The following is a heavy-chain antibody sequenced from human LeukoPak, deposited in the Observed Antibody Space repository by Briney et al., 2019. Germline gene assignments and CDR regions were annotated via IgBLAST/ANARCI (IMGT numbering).Heavy chain of an antibody. CDR1: GFTFSSYG. J-gene: IGHJ4*02. V-gene: IGHV3-30*02. CDR3: AKDHYRSTYFDY. D-gene: IGHD3-10*01. CDR2: IRYDGSNK. Sequence: PGGSLRLSCAASGFTFSSYGMHWVRQAPGKGLEWVAFIRYDGSNKYYADSVKGRFTISRDNSKNTLFLQMNSLRAEDTAVYYCAKDHYRSTYFDYWGQGTLVTVSS.